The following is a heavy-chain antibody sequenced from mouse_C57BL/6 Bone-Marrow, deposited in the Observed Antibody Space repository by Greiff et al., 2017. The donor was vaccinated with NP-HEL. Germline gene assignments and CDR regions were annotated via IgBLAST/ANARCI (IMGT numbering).Heavy chain of an antibody. D-gene: IGHD1-1*01. Sequence: EVQLQQSGAELVRPGASVKLSCTASGFNIKDDYMHWVKQRPEQGLEWIGWIDPENGDNEYASKFPGKATITADTSSNTAYLQLSSLTSEDTAVYYCTGIYYYGSRYYYAMDYWGQGTSVTVSS. J-gene: IGHJ4*01. CDR2: IDPENGDN. CDR3: TGIYYYGSRYYYAMDY. V-gene: IGHV14-4*01. CDR1: GFNIKDDY.